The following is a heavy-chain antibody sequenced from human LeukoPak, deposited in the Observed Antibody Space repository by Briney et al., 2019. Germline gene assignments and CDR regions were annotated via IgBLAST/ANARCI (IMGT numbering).Heavy chain of an antibody. V-gene: IGHV3-11*01. CDR3: ARDRFPLGSGYDP. CDR2: ISSSGSTI. CDR1: GFTFGDYA. Sequence: GGSLRLSCTASGFTFGDYAMSWFRQAPGKGLEWVSYISSSGSTIYYADSVKGRFTISRDNAKNSLYLQMNSLRAEDTAVYYCARDRFPLGSGYDPWGQGTLVTVSS. J-gene: IGHJ5*02. D-gene: IGHD5-12*01.